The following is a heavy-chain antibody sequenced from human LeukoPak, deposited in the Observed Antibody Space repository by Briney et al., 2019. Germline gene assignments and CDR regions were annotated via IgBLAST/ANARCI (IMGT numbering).Heavy chain of an antibody. Sequence: GGSRRLSCAASGFTLSRYTMNWVRQSPGKGLEWVSSISSSGYYIYYADSVKGRFTISRDNAKNSLYLQMNSPRAEDTAVYYCARDLVSRSNYWGQGTPVTVSS. CDR2: ISSSGYYI. J-gene: IGHJ4*02. V-gene: IGHV3-21*01. D-gene: IGHD6-6*01. CDR1: GFTLSRYT. CDR3: ARDLVSRSNY.